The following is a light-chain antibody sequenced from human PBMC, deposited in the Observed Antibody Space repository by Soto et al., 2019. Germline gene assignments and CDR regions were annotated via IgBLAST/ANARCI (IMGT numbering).Light chain of an antibody. CDR3: QQYNNWPPFT. V-gene: IGKV3-15*01. CDR1: QSVSSN. CDR2: GAS. J-gene: IGKJ2*01. Sequence: EIVMTQSPATLSVSPGDRATLSCRASQSVSSNLAWYQQKPGQAPRLLIYGASTRATGIPARFSGSGSGTEFTLTISSLQSEDFAVYFCQQYNNWPPFTFGQRTKLEIK.